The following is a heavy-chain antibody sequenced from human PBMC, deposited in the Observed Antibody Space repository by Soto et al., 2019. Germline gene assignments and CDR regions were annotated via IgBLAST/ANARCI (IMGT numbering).Heavy chain of an antibody. J-gene: IGHJ4*02. D-gene: IGHD4-17*01. CDR1: GFSLSSSGGG. Sequence: QITLKESGPTLVKPTQNLTLTCNYSGFSLSSSGGGVGWIRQPPGKALEWLALVYWDDDRRYSPSLMGRLAHTSDTSKSQGGLKLTDMDPVDTATYYFVRMTRKSYGYYPFDHWCQGALVTVTA. CDR3: VRMTRKSYGYYPFDH. CDR2: VYWDDDR. V-gene: IGHV2-5*02.